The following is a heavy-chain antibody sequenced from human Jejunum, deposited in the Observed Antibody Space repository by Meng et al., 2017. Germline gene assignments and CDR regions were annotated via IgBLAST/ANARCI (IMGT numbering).Heavy chain of an antibody. V-gene: IGHV4-59*01. J-gene: IGHJ4*02. CDR2: IYYSGST. CDR3: ARSGPFSSSSFDS. CDR1: CDSISGYF. Sequence: SETLSLTCTVSCDSISGYFWNWIRQSPEKGLEWMGYIYYSGSTYYNPSLKSRVTISLDKSKNQFSLMLSSVTAADTAVYYCARSGPFSSSSFDSWGQGTQVTVSS. D-gene: IGHD6-6*01.